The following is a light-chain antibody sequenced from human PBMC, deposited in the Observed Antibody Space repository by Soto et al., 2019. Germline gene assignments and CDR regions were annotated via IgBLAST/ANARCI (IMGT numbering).Light chain of an antibody. CDR3: QQYNSWPRT. V-gene: IGKV3-15*01. CDR1: QSVSRN. J-gene: IGKJ1*01. CDR2: GAS. Sequence: EIVLTQSPATLSLSPGERATLSCRASQSVSRNLAWYQQKPGQAPRLLIYGASTRATGIPARFSGSGSGTEFTLTISSLQPEDFAVYYCQQYNSWPRTFGQGTKVDIK.